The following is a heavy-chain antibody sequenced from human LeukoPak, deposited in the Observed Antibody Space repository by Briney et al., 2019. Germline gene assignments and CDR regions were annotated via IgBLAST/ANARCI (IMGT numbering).Heavy chain of an antibody. CDR3: ATLGVRSD. J-gene: IGHJ4*02. CDR1: GGSFSGYY. CDR2: INHSGST. Sequence: PSETLSLTCAVYGGSFSGYYWSWIRQPPGKGLEWIGEINHSGSTNYNPSLKIRVTISVDTSKNQFSLKLSSVTAADTAVYYCATLGVRSDWGQGTLVTVSS. D-gene: IGHD3-10*01. V-gene: IGHV4-34*01.